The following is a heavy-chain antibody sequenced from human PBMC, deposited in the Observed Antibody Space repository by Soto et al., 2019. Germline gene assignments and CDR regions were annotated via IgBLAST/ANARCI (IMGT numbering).Heavy chain of an antibody. J-gene: IGHJ6*02. CDR2: ISYDGSNK. CDR3: ARYLAAPYYYYGLDG. CDR1: GFTCSSYA. Sequence: QVQLVESGGGVVQPGRSLRLSCAASGFTCSSYAMHWVRQAPGKGLEWVAVISYDGSNKYYADSVKGRFTISRDNSQNTLYLQMNSLRAEDTAVYYCARYLAAPYYYYGLDGWGQGTTVTVSS. D-gene: IGHD6-6*01. V-gene: IGHV3-30-3*01.